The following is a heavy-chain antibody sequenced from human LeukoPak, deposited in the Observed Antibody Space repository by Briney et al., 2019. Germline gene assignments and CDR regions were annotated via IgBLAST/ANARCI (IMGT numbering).Heavy chain of an antibody. D-gene: IGHD1-26*01. Sequence: SETLSLTCAVYGGSFSGYYWNWNRQPPGKGLEWIGEINHSGSTNYNPSLKSRVTISVDTSKNQFSLKLSSVTAADTAVYYCARDNRVGALYAEYFQHWGQGTLVTVSS. CDR3: ARDNRVGALYAEYFQH. CDR1: GGSFSGYY. J-gene: IGHJ1*01. CDR2: INHSGST. V-gene: IGHV4-34*01.